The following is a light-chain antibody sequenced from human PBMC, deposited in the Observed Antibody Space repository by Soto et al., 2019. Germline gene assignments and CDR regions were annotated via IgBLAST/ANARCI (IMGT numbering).Light chain of an antibody. J-gene: IGKJ5*01. CDR1: QSISSH. CDR2: TAS. V-gene: IGKV1-39*01. Sequence: HTPTSLSASVGDTGTITCLASQSISSHLNWYQQKPGKAPNLLMYTASNLQSGVPSRFSGSGSGTDFTLTISSLQPEDFTRYYSQQSYSTPISFGQGTRLEI. CDR3: QQSYSTPIS.